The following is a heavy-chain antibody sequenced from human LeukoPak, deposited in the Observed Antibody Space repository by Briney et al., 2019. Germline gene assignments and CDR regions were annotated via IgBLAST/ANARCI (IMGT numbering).Heavy chain of an antibody. D-gene: IGHD3-3*01. CDR2: INPNSGGT. CDR1: GYTFTGYY. Sequence: ASVKVSCKASGYTFTGYYMHWVRQAPGQGLEWMGWINPNSGGTNYAQKFQGRVTMTRDTSISTAYMELRSVRSDDTAVYYCARDHGDDAFDIWGPGTMVTVSS. V-gene: IGHV1-2*02. CDR3: ARDHGDDAFDI. J-gene: IGHJ3*02.